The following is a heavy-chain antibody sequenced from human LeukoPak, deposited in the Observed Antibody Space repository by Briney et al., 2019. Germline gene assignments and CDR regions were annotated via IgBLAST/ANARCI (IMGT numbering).Heavy chain of an antibody. D-gene: IGHD3-9*01. J-gene: IGHJ5*02. CDR1: GFTLSRYW. V-gene: IGHV3-74*03. CDR2: INSDGSST. CDR3: ASDPTVRYFDWLLAGWFDP. Sequence: PGGDLRLSWAASGFTLSRYWMHWVRDAPGKGVVWVSRINSDGSSTMYADSVKGRFTISRDNAKNTLYLQMNSLRAEDTAVYYCASDPTVRYFDWLLAGWFDPWGQGTLVTVSS.